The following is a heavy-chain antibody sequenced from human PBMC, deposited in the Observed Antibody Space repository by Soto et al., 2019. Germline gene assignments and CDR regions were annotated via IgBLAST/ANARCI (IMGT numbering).Heavy chain of an antibody. CDR1: GFTLSTYA. CDR2: ISVSGGDT. D-gene: IGHD4-17*01. V-gene: IGHV3-23*01. CDR3: AKDEYGGGGFDC. Sequence: EVQLLESGGGLVQPGGSLRLSCAASGFTLSTYAMSWVRQAPGKGLEWVSLISVSGGDTYYADSVKGRFTISRDNSKNTLYLQMVSLRPEDTAVYYCAKDEYGGGGFDCGGQGTLVTVSS. J-gene: IGHJ4*02.